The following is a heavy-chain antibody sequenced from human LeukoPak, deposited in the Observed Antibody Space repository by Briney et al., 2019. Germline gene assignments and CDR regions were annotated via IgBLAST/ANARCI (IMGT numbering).Heavy chain of an antibody. Sequence: PSETLSLTCAVYGGSFSGYYWSWIRQPPGKGLERIGEINHSGSTNYNPSLKSRVTISVDTSKNQFSLKLSSVTAADTAVYYCARGDTAMADWYFDLWGRGTLVTVSS. CDR3: ARGDTAMADWYFDL. V-gene: IGHV4-34*01. CDR2: INHSGST. J-gene: IGHJ2*01. CDR1: GGSFSGYY. D-gene: IGHD5-18*01.